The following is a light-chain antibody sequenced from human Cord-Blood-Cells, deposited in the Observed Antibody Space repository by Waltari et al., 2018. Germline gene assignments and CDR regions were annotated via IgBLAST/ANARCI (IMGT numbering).Light chain of an antibody. CDR1: SSDVGSYHL. J-gene: IGLJ1*01. CDR2: EGS. V-gene: IGLV2-23*01. CDR3: CSYAGSFYV. Sequence: QSALTQPASVSGSPGQSITISCTGTSSDVGSYHLVSWYQQHPGKAPKLMMYEGSKRPSGVSKRFSGSKSGNTASLTIAGLQAEDEADYYCCSYAGSFYVFGTGTKVTVL.